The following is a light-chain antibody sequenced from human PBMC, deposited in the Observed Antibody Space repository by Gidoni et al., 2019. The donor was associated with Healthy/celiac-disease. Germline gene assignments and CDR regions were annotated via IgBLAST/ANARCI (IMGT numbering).Light chain of an antibody. CDR3: QQYGSSSRT. J-gene: IGKJ1*01. CDR2: GAS. Sequence: EIVLTQSPGPLSLSPGERATLSCRARQSVSSYLAWYQQKPGQAPRLLIYGASIRATGLPDRFSGSGSGTDFTLTISGLEPEDFAVYYCQQYGSSSRTVXQXTKVEIK. V-gene: IGKV3-20*01. CDR1: QSVSSY.